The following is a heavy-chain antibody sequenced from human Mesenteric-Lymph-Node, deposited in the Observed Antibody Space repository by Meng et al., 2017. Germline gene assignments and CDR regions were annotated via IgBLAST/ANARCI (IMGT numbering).Heavy chain of an antibody. CDR3: ASEDTTSWFWY. Sequence: ASVKVSCKASGYTFTASHIHWVRQAPGQGLEWMGRISPHSGDTNYAQNFQGRVTMTRDTSISPAYLDLSRLRSDDTALYYCASEDTTSWFWYWGQGTLVTVSS. D-gene: IGHD6-13*01. J-gene: IGHJ4*02. CDR1: GYTFTASH. CDR2: ISPHSGDT. V-gene: IGHV1-2*06.